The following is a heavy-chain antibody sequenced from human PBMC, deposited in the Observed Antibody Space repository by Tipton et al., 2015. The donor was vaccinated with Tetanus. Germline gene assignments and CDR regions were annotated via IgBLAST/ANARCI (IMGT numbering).Heavy chain of an antibody. J-gene: IGHJ4*02. CDR3: ARHQSGYFTPFDY. CDR1: GGSIRGGTFY. D-gene: IGHD3-3*01. Sequence: TLSLTCTVSGGSIRGGTFYWGWIRQPHGKGLEWIGSIYESGDTYYIPSLKSRFTISVDTSKNQFSLNLNSMAAADTGVYYCARHQSGYFTPFDYWGQGNLVTVSS. CDR2: IYESGDT. V-gene: IGHV4-39*01.